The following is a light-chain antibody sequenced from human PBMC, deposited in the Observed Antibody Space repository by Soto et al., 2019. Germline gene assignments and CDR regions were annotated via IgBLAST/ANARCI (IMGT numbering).Light chain of an antibody. CDR3: QHYNSYSEA. V-gene: IGKV1-5*03. J-gene: IGKJ1*01. Sequence: DIQMTQSPSSLSASVGDRVTITCRVSQTISSWLAWYQQKPGKAPKLLIYKASTLKSGVPSRFSGSGSGTEFTLTISSLQPDDFATYYCQHYNSYSEAFGQVTKVDI. CDR2: KAS. CDR1: QTISSW.